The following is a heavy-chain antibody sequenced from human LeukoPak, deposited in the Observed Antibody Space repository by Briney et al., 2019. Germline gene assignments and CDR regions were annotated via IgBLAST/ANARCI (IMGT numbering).Heavy chain of an antibody. Sequence: AGGSLRLSCAASGFPFSTFSTYAMSWVRQAPGKGLEWVSSIRASDGSTYYADSVKGRFAISRDNSKNTLYLQMNSLRGEDTAVYYCAKDVYGDYGGPDYWGQGTLVTVSS. V-gene: IGHV3-23*01. CDR2: IRASDGST. D-gene: IGHD4-17*01. J-gene: IGHJ4*02. CDR1: GFPFSTFSTYA. CDR3: AKDVYGDYGGPDY.